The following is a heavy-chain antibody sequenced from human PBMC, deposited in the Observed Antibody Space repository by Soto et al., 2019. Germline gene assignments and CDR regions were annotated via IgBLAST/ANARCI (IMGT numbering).Heavy chain of an antibody. D-gene: IGHD3-22*01. CDR1: RVSMSDYF. CDR2: IYYSGSA. J-gene: IGHJ4*02. CDR3: ASLFNYYDSSGYAEYYFDH. V-gene: IGHV4-31*02. Sequence: SETLSLTCSVSRVSMSDYFWSWIRQHPGKGLEWIGYIYYSGSANYNPSLKGRVTMSVDTSTNQFSLKLSAVTAADTAVYYCASLFNYYDSSGYAEYYFDHWGQGTLVTVSS.